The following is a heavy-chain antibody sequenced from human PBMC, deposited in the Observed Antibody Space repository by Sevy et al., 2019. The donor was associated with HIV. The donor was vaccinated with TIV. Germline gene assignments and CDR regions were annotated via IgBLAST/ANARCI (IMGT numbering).Heavy chain of an antibody. CDR1: GFPFSSYE. V-gene: IGHV3-48*03. J-gene: IGHJ3*02. CDR2: ISNTGNTI. D-gene: IGHD6-19*01. CDR3: AKERRRYSSGWFDAFDI. Sequence: WGSLRLSCAASGFPFSSYEMNWVRQAPGRGLEWISYISNTGNTISYSDSVRGRFTVSRDNSKNTLYLQMNSLRAEDTAVYYCAKERRRYSSGWFDAFDIWGQGTMVTVSS.